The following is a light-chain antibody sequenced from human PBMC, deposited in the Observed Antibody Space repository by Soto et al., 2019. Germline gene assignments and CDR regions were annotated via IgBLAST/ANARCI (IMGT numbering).Light chain of an antibody. CDR2: AAS. J-gene: IGKJ1*01. Sequence: DIQMTQSPSSLSASVGDRVTITCRASQSISSYLNWYQQKPGKAPKLLIYAASSLQSGVPSRFSGSGSGTDFTLTISSLQPEDFGTYYCQQSYSTPRTFGQGTMVEIK. CDR3: QQSYSTPRT. CDR1: QSISSY. V-gene: IGKV1-39*01.